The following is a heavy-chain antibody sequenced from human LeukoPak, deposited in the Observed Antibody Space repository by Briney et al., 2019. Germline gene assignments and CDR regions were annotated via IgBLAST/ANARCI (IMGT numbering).Heavy chain of an antibody. CDR1: GFTFSTYD. CDR3: ARDRDPGYYDTNGYRRVNAFDI. CDR2: ISGSDATT. J-gene: IGHJ3*02. Sequence: GGSLRLSCATSGFTFSTYDINWVRQAPGKGLEWVSAISGSDATTYYADSVKGRFTISRDNAKNSLFLQMNSLRAEDTAVYYCARDRDPGYYDTNGYRRVNAFDIWGQGTMVTVSS. D-gene: IGHD3-22*01. V-gene: IGHV3-23*01.